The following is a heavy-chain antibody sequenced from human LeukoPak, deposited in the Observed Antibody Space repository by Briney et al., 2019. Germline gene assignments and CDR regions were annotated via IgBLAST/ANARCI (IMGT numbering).Heavy chain of an antibody. CDR1: GSTFIDYA. D-gene: IGHD5-12*01. Sequence: PGGSLRLSCAASGSTFIDYAMSWVRQAPGKGLEWVSGISGGGASTYYADSVKGRFTISRDNSKNTMYLQMSSLRAEDTALYYCAKDVRSVATIIANWGQGTLVTVSS. V-gene: IGHV3-23*01. J-gene: IGHJ4*02. CDR3: AKDVRSVATIIAN. CDR2: ISGGGAST.